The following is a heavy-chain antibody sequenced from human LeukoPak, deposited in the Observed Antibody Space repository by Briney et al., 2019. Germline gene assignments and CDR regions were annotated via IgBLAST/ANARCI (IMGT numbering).Heavy chain of an antibody. D-gene: IGHD6-19*01. CDR2: IYPGASDT. CDR3: ARHSSGWYSLFDY. CDR1: GYSFTSYW. Sequence: GESLKISCKGSGYSFTSYWNGWVRQIPGKGLEWMGIIYPGASDTRDSPSFQGQLTISADKSISTAYLQWSSLKASDTAMYYWARHSSGWYSLFDYWGQGTLVTVSS. J-gene: IGHJ4*02. V-gene: IGHV5-51*01.